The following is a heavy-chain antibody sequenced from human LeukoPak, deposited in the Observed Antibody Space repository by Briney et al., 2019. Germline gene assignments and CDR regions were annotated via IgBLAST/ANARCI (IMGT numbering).Heavy chain of an antibody. V-gene: IGHV3-21*01. Sequence: GGSLRLSCAASGFTFGSYSMNWVRQAPGKGLEWVSSISSSSSYIYYADSVKGRFTISRDNAKNSLYLQMNSLRAEDTAVYYCARGALSYGDYADNWGQGTLVTVSS. D-gene: IGHD4-17*01. CDR3: ARGALSYGDYADN. CDR2: ISSSSSYI. J-gene: IGHJ4*02. CDR1: GFTFGSYS.